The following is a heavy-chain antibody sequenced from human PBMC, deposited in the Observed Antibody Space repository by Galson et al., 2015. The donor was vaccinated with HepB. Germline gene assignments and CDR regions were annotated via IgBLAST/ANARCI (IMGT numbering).Heavy chain of an antibody. D-gene: IGHD3-22*01. J-gene: IGHJ4*02. CDR3: AKLYYYDSSGYYYEDY. CDR2: ISGSGGST. Sequence: SLRLSCAASGFTFSSYAMSWVRQAPGKGLEWVSAISGSGGSTYYADSVKGRFTISRDNSKNTLYLQMNSLRAEDTAVYYCAKLYYYDSSGYYYEDYWGQGTLVTVSS. V-gene: IGHV3-23*01. CDR1: GFTFSSYA.